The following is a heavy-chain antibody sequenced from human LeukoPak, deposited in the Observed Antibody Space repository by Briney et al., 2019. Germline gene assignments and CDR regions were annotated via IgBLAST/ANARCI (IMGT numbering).Heavy chain of an antibody. D-gene: IGHD3-16*01. J-gene: IGHJ3*02. V-gene: IGHV3-74*01. CDR2: INSVGSST. CDR1: GFIFSTYW. CDR3: ARVRDYDYVWGRREDAFDI. Sequence: PGGSLRLSCTASGFIFSTYWMHWVRQAPGKGLVWVSRINSVGSSTNYADSVKGRFTISRDNAKNMLYLQMNSLRAEDTAVYYCARVRDYDYVWGRREDAFDIRGQGTMVTVSS.